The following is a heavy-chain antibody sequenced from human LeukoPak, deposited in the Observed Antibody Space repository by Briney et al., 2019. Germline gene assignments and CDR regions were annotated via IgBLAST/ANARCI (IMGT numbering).Heavy chain of an antibody. CDR3: ARDLLNSSGWYWNAFDI. CDR2: INPNSGGT. CDR1: GYTFTGYY. V-gene: IGHV1-2*02. D-gene: IGHD6-19*01. Sequence: ASVEVSCKASGYTFTGYYMHWVRQAPGQGLEWMGWINPNSGGTNYAQKFQGRVTMTRDTSISTAYMELSRLRSDDTAVYYCARDLLNSSGWYWNAFDIWGQGTMVTVSS. J-gene: IGHJ3*02.